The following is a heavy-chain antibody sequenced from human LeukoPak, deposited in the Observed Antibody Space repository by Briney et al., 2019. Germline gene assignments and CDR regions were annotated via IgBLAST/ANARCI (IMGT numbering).Heavy chain of an antibody. J-gene: IGHJ4*02. V-gene: IGHV3-30*18. Sequence: GGSLRLSCAASGFTFSTYGMHWVRQAPGKGLEWVAVVAYDGSNIHYADSVKGRFTISRDNSKKTLYLQMNSLRAEDTAVYYCAKTPRYIAARQSHFDYWGQGTLVTVSS. CDR1: GFTFSTYG. CDR2: VAYDGSNI. D-gene: IGHD6-6*01. CDR3: AKTPRYIAARQSHFDY.